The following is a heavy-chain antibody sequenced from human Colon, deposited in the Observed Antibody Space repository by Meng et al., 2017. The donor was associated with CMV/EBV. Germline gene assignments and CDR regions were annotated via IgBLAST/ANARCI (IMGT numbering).Heavy chain of an antibody. CDR2: IYWNDDK. V-gene: IGHV2-5*01. Sequence: SGSTLVKPTQTLTLTCTFSGFSLNTSRVGVGWIRQPPGKALEWLALIYWNDDKRYSPSLKSRLSITKGPSKNQVVLTMTNMDPVDTATYYCAHRLDEYCGTTSCSNWFDSWGQGTLVTVSS. J-gene: IGHJ5*01. D-gene: IGHD2-2*01. CDR1: GFSLNTSRVG. CDR3: AHRLDEYCGTTSCSNWFDS.